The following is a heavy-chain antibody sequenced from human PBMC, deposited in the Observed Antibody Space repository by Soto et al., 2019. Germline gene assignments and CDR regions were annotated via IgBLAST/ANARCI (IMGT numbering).Heavy chain of an antibody. Sequence: GGSLRLSCAASGFTVSSNYMSWVRQAPGKGLEWVSVIYSGGSTYCADSVKGRFTISRDNSKNTLYLQMNSLRAEDTAVYYCARGRPRLGFDYWGQGTLVTVSS. J-gene: IGHJ4*02. CDR2: IYSGGST. CDR1: GFTVSSNY. CDR3: ARGRPRLGFDY. V-gene: IGHV3-53*01.